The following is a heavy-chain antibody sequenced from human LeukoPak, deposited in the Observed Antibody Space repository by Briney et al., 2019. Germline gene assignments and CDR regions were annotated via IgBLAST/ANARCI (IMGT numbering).Heavy chain of an antibody. CDR1: GFTFDDYA. J-gene: IGHJ4*02. CDR3: AKVRPTRFVESSGWLELGY. Sequence: GGSLRLSCAASGFTFDDYAMHWVRQTPGKGLEWVSLISGDGSRTYYADSVKGQFTISRDNSKNSLYLQMNSLRTEDTAFYYCAKVRPTRFVESSGWLELGYWGQGTLVTVSS. V-gene: IGHV3-43*02. D-gene: IGHD6-19*01. CDR2: ISGDGSRT.